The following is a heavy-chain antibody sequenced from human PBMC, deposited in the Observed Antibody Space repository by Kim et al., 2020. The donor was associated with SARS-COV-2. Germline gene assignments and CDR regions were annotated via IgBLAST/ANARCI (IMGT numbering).Heavy chain of an antibody. D-gene: IGHD5-12*01. CDR3: ARGGLRSTFDC. Sequence: YYNPSLKSRVTISVCTSKNQFSLKLSSVTAADTAVYYCARGGLRSTFDCWGQGTLVTVSS. J-gene: IGHJ4*02. V-gene: IGHV4-31*02.